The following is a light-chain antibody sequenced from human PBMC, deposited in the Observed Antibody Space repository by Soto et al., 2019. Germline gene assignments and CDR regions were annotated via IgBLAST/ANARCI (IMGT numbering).Light chain of an antibody. CDR2: GAS. CDR1: QAIGSN. CDR3: QQFGSAPGLT. Sequence: EIVITQSPATLSVSPGERATLSCRATQAIGSNLAWYQQKPGQPPRLLIYGASTRATDIPARFTGSGSGTDFTLTISTLEPEDFAVYYCQQFGSAPGLTLGGGTKVDIK. J-gene: IGKJ4*01. V-gene: IGKV3-15*01.